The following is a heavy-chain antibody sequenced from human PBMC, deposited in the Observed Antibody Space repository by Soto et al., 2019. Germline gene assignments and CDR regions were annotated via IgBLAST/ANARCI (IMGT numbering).Heavy chain of an antibody. CDR2: ISYDGSNK. CDR3: AGDDSSGYSGY. CDR1: GFTFSSYA. V-gene: IGHV3-30-3*01. Sequence: GGSLRLSCAASGFTFSSYAMHWVRQAPGKGLEWVAVISYDGSNKYYADSVKGRFTISRDNSKNTLYLQMNSLRAEDTAVYYCAGDDSSGYSGYWGQGTLVTVFS. J-gene: IGHJ4*02. D-gene: IGHD3-22*01.